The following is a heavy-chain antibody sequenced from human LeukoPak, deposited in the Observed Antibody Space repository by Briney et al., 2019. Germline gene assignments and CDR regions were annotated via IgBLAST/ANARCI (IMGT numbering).Heavy chain of an antibody. CDR2: IYYSGST. J-gene: IGHJ4*02. CDR1: GGSISSGDYY. V-gene: IGHV4-30-4*01. CDR3: ARAPANYYDSSGLDY. D-gene: IGHD3-22*01. Sequence: SETLSLTCTVSGGSISSGDYYWSWIRQPPGKGLEWIGYIYYSGSTYYNPSLKSRVTISVGTSKNQFSLKLSSVTAADTAVYYCARAPANYYDSSGLDYWGQGTLVTVSS.